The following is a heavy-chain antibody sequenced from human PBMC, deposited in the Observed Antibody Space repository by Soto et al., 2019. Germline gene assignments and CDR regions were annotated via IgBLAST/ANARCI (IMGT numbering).Heavy chain of an antibody. J-gene: IGHJ5*02. Sequence: QLQLPASGPGLVKPSETLSLTCTVSGGSISSSSYYWGWIRQPPGKGLEWIGSIYSSGSPYYNPSLMSRVTISVDTSKNQFSLKLSSVTAADTAVYYCARVRGVLTGPRFDPWGQGTLVTVAA. CDR3: ARVRGVLTGPRFDP. V-gene: IGHV4-39*01. CDR1: GGSISSSSYY. CDR2: IYSSGSP. D-gene: IGHD3-10*01.